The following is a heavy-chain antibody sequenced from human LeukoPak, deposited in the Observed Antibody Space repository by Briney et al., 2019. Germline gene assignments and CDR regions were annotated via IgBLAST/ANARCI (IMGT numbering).Heavy chain of an antibody. CDR2: IGSGSGFI. V-gene: IGHV3-21*01. CDR1: GFTFSRYT. Sequence: TGGSLRLSCAVSGFTFSRYTMNWVRQAPGKGLEWVSSIGSGSGFIFSADSVKGRFTISRDNTKNSLYLQMNSLRVEDTAVYYCTRVAGESRDYWGQGTLVTVSS. CDR3: TRVAGESRDY. J-gene: IGHJ4*02. D-gene: IGHD3-10*01.